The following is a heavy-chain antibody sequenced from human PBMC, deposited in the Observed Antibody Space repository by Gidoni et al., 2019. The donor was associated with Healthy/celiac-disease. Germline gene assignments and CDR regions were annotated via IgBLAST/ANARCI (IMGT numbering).Heavy chain of an antibody. Sequence: QVQLQESGPGLVKPSQTLSLTCTVSGGSISSGGYYWSWLRQHPGKGLEWIGYIYYSGSTYYNPSLKSRVTISVDTSKNQFSLKLSSVTAADTAVYYCARATTTVTTNYYYYYMDVWGKGTTVTVSS. CDR1: GGSISSGGYY. J-gene: IGHJ6*03. CDR2: IYYSGST. D-gene: IGHD4-17*01. V-gene: IGHV4-31*03. CDR3: ARATTTVTTNYYYYYMDV.